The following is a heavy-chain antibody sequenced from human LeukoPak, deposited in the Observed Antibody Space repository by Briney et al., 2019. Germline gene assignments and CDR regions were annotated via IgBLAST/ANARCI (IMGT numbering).Heavy chain of an antibody. V-gene: IGHV1-18*04. CDR1: GYTFTSYG. CDR2: ISAYNGNT. CDR3: ARDGYSSGWYGIDY. Sequence: ASVKVSCKASGYTFTSYGISWERQAPGQGLEWMGWISAYNGNTNYAQKLQGRVTMTTDTSTSTAYMELRSLRSDDTAVYYCARDGYSSGWYGIDYWGQGTLVTVSS. D-gene: IGHD6-19*01. J-gene: IGHJ4*02.